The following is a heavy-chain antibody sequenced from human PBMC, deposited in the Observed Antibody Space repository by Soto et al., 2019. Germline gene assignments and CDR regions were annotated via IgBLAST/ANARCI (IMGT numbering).Heavy chain of an antibody. CDR2: IYYSGST. V-gene: IGHV4-59*01. Sequence: PSETLSLTCTVSGGSISSYYWSWIRQPPGKGLEWIGYIYYSGSTNYNPSLKSRVTISVDTSKNQFSLKLSSLTAADTAVYYCARVYEVYYDSPIGIDPSGQGTLVTVSS. D-gene: IGHD3-22*01. CDR3: ARVYEVYYDSPIGIDP. J-gene: IGHJ5*02. CDR1: GGSISSYY.